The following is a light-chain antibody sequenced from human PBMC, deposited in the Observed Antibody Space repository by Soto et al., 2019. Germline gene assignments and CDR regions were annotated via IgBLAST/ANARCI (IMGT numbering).Light chain of an antibody. CDR3: SSYTSSSTLRV. J-gene: IGLJ2*01. Sequence: QSALTQPASVSGSPGQSITISCTGTSSDVGGYNYVSWYQQYLGKAPKLMIYDVSNRPSGVSNRFSGSKSGNTASLTISGLQAEEEADYYCSSYTSSSTLRVFGGGTKLTVL. V-gene: IGLV2-14*01. CDR2: DVS. CDR1: SSDVGGYNY.